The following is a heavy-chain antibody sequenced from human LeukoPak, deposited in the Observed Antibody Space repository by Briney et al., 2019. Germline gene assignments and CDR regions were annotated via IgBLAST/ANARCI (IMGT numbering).Heavy chain of an antibody. D-gene: IGHD3-10*01. CDR1: GYTFTSYY. V-gene: IGHV1-46*01. J-gene: IGHJ2*01. CDR2: INPSGGST. CDR3: ARDYYGSGSYSNFDL. Sequence: GASVKVFCKASGYTFTSYYMHWVRQAPGQGLEWMGIINPSGGSTSYAQKFQGRVTMTRDTSTSTVYMELSSLRSEDTAVYYCARDYYGSGSYSNFDLWGRGTLVTVSS.